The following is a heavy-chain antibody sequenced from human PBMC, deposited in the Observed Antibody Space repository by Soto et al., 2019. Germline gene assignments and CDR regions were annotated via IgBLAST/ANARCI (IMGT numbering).Heavy chain of an antibody. D-gene: IGHD2-15*01. CDR3: ARAEGYCSGGSCYSSYGMDV. CDR1: GYTFTGYY. V-gene: IGHV1-8*02. Sequence: QVQLVQSGAEVKKPGASVKVSCKASGYTFTGYYMHWVRQAPGQGLEWMGWMNPNSGNTGYAQKFQGRVTMTRNTSISTAYMELSSLRSEDTAVYYCARAEGYCSGGSCYSSYGMDVWGQGTTVTVSS. J-gene: IGHJ6*02. CDR2: MNPNSGNT.